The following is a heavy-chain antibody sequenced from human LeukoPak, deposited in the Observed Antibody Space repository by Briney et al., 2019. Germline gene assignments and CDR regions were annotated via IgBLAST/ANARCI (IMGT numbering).Heavy chain of an antibody. Sequence: SGPTLVNPTQTLTLTCTFSGFSFTTSQVGVGWIRQPPGKALEWLGVIYWDDDKRYSPSLRNRLAITKDTSKNQVVLTMTNMDPADTAKYYCAHRPSGFMGGGDNCYFDNWARGILVTVSS. CDR3: AHRPSGFMGGGDNCYFDN. CDR1: GFSFTTSQVG. D-gene: IGHD1-1*01. J-gene: IGHJ4*03. CDR2: IYWDDDK. V-gene: IGHV2-5*02.